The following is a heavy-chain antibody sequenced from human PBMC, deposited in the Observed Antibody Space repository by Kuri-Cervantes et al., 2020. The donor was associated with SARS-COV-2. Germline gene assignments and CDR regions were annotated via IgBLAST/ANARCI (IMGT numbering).Heavy chain of an antibody. D-gene: IGHD4-11*01. Sequence: GGSLRLSCAASGFTVSSNYMNWVRQAPGKGLEWVSSISSSSSYIYYADSVKGRFTISRDNAKNSLYLQMNSLRAEDTAVYYCARVTTVTEGYWGQGTLVTVSS. J-gene: IGHJ4*02. CDR2: ISSSSSYI. CDR1: GFTVSSNY. CDR3: ARVTTVTEGY. V-gene: IGHV3-21*01.